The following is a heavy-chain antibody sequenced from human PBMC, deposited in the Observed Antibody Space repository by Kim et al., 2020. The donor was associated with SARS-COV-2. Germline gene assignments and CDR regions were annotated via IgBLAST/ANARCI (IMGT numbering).Heavy chain of an antibody. D-gene: IGHD2-2*01. V-gene: IGHV3-23*01. CDR1: GLAFSSHA. CDR3: AGRSCSPTSCFYYYYGLDV. CDR2: ISASGGNT. J-gene: IGHJ6*02. Sequence: GGSLRLSCAASGLAFSSHAMSWVRQAPGKGLEWVSLISASGGNTYYADSVKGRFTISRDNSRNTLDLQMNSLRAEDTAVYYCAGRSCSPTSCFYYYYGLDVWGQGTTVTVSS.